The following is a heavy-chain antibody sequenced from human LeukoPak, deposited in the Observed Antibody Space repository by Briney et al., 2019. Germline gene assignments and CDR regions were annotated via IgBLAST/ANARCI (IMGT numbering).Heavy chain of an antibody. V-gene: IGHV3-30*18. CDR3: AKDPSPVVVTAMGVDY. CDR1: GFTFSSYG. J-gene: IGHJ4*02. D-gene: IGHD2-21*02. CDR2: ISYDGSNK. Sequence: GGSLRLSCAASGFTFSSYGTHWVRQAPGKGLEWVAVISYDGSNKYYADSVKGRFTISRDNSKNTLYLQMNSLRAEDTAVYYCAKDPSPVVVTAMGVDYWGQGTLVTVSS.